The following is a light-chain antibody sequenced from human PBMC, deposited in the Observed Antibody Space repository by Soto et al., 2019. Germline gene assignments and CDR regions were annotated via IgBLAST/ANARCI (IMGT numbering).Light chain of an antibody. J-gene: IGKJ4*01. CDR2: GAS. V-gene: IGKV3-20*01. CDR1: QSVSSTY. CDR3: QHYGSLVLT. Sequence: EIVLTQSPGTLSLSPGERATLSCRASQSVSSTYLAWYQQKPGQAPRLHIYGASSRATGIPDRFSGSGSGTDFTLTISRLEPEDFAVYYCQHYGSLVLTFGGGTKVESK.